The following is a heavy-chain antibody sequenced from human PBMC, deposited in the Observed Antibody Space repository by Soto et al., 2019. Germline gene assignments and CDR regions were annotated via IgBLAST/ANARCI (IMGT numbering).Heavy chain of an antibody. J-gene: IGHJ4*02. CDR3: AKEGVAVAGTGEFFDY. CDR2: ISGSGGST. CDR1: GFTFSSYT. V-gene: IGHV3-23*01. Sequence: EVQLLESGGGLVQPGGSLRLSCAASGFTFSSYTMSWVRQAPGKGLEWVSAISGSGGSTYYADSVKGRFTISRDNSKNTLDLQRNSLRAEDTAVYYCAKEGVAVAGTGEFFDYWGQGTLVTVSS. D-gene: IGHD6-19*01.